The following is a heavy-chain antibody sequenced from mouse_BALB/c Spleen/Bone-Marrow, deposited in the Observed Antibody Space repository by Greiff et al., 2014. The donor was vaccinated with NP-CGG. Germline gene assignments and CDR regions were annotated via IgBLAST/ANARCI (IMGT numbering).Heavy chain of an antibody. J-gene: IGHJ4*01. V-gene: IGHV7-3*02. CDR2: IRNKANGYTT. Sequence: EVKLVESGGGLVQPGDSLRLSCATSGFTFTDYYMSWVRQPPGKALEWLGFIRNKANGYTTEYSASVKGRFTISRDNSQSILYLQMNTLRAEDSATYYCARDDYYAMDYWGQGTSVTVSS. CDR3: ARDDYYAMDY. CDR1: GFTFTDYY.